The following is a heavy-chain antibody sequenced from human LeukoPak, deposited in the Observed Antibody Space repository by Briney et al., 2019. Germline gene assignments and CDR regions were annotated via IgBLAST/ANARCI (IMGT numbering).Heavy chain of an antibody. CDR3: ARHSSDYDFWSGYPYYFDS. CDR1: GGSISSYY. CDR2: IYYSGST. D-gene: IGHD3-3*01. J-gene: IGHJ4*02. Sequence: SETLSLTCTVSGGSISSYYWSWIRQPPGKGLEWIGYIYYSGSTNYNPSLKSRVTISVDTSKNQFSLKLSSVTAADTAVYYCARHSSDYDFWSGYPYYFDSWGQGTLVTVSS. V-gene: IGHV4-59*08.